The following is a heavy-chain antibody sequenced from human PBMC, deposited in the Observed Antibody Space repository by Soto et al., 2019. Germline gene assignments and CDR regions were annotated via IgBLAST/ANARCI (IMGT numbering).Heavy chain of an antibody. V-gene: IGHV4-39*01. D-gene: IGHD3-16*01. CDR1: GGSISSGSYY. Sequence: LSLTCAVSGGSISSGSYYWGWIRQPPGEGLEWIGSIYYSGSTYYNPSLKSRVTISVDTSKNQFSLKLSSVTAADTAVYYCARHNGPLYVGYYYDMDVWGQGTTVTVSS. CDR3: ARHNGPLYVGYYYDMDV. CDR2: IYYSGST. J-gene: IGHJ6*02.